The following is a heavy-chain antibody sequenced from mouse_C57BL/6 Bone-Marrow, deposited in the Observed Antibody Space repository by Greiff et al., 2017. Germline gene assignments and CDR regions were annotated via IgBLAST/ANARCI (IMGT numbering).Heavy chain of an antibody. Sequence: EVQRVESGGDLVKPGGSLKLSCAASGFTFSSYGMPWVRQTPDKRLEWVATISSGGSYTYYPDSVKGRFTISRDNAKNTLYLQMSSLKSEDTAMYYCAAQALFLYAMDYWGQGTSVTVSS. CDR3: AAQALFLYAMDY. J-gene: IGHJ4*01. V-gene: IGHV5-6*01. CDR2: ISSGGSYT. CDR1: GFTFSSYG. D-gene: IGHD3-2*02.